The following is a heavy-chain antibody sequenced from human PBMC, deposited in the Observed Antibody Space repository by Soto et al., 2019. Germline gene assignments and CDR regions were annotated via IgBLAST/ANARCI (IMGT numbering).Heavy chain of an antibody. CDR1: GGTFSSYT. CDR2: IIPILGIA. CDR3: ARAEAGSYYYYYMDV. J-gene: IGHJ6*03. V-gene: IGHV1-69*02. D-gene: IGHD1-26*01. Sequence: QVQLVQSGAEVKKPGSSVKVSCKASGGTFSSYTISWVRQAPGQGLEWMGRIIPILGIANYAQKFQGRVTITVDKSTSTAYMELSSLRSEDTAVYHCARAEAGSYYYYYMDVWGKGTTVTVSS.